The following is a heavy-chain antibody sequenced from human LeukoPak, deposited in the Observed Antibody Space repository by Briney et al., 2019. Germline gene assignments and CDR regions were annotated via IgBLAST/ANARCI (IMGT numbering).Heavy chain of an antibody. CDR3: ARSLGYCTGATCYSFDS. CDR2: IYYSGTT. V-gene: IGHV4-39*01. D-gene: IGHD2-8*02. J-gene: IGHJ4*02. Sequence: SETLSLTCTVSGGSISTSGYYWGWIRQPPGKGLEWIGIIYYSGTTYYNQSLKSRVTISVDTSENQFSLTVNSVTAADTAVYYCARSLGYCTGATCYSFDSWGQGTLVTVSS. CDR1: GGSISTSGYY.